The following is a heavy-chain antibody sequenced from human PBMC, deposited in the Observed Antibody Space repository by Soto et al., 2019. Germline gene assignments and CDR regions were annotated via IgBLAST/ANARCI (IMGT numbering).Heavy chain of an antibody. D-gene: IGHD4-17*01. CDR2: IYHSGST. CDR1: GGSISSGGYS. V-gene: IGHV4-30-2*01. Sequence: QLQLQESGSGLVKPSQTLSLTCAVSGGSISSGGYSWSWIRQPPGKGLEWIGYIYHSGSTYYNPSLKSRVTISVDRSKNQFSLKLSSVTAADTAVYYCARRQKDYGRNMLRFDPCGQGTLVTVSS. CDR3: ARRQKDYGRNMLRFDP. J-gene: IGHJ5*02.